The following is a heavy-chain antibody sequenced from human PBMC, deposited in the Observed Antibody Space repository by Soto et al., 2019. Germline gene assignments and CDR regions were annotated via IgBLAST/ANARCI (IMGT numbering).Heavy chain of an antibody. D-gene: IGHD2-2*02. Sequence: QVQLVQSGAEVKKPGSSVKVSCKASGGTFSSYAISWVRQAPGQGLEWMGGIIPIFGTANYAQKFQGRVTITADESTSTAYMELSSLSSEDTAVYYCARVGYCSSTSCYTSAFDIWGQGTMVTVSS. CDR2: IIPIFGTA. CDR1: GGTFSSYA. V-gene: IGHV1-69*01. J-gene: IGHJ3*02. CDR3: ARVGYCSSTSCYTSAFDI.